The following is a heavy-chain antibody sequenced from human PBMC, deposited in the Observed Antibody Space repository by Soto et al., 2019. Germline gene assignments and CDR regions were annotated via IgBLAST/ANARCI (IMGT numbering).Heavy chain of an antibody. CDR3: ARDPDSGYDPLGFFDY. D-gene: IGHD5-12*01. CDR1: GFTFSSYG. Sequence: GGSLRLSCAASGFTFSSYGMHWVRQAPGKGLEWVAVIWYDGSNKYYADSVKGRFTISRDNSKNTLYLQMNSLRAEDTAVYYCARDPDSGYDPLGFFDYWGQGTLVTVSS. J-gene: IGHJ4*02. CDR2: IWYDGSNK. V-gene: IGHV3-33*01.